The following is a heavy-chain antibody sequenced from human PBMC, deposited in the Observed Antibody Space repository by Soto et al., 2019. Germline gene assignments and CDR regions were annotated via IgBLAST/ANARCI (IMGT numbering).Heavy chain of an antibody. V-gene: IGHV4-4*07. Sequence: PSETLSLTCTVSGGSISTYYWSWIRHPAGKGLEWIGRIYTSGSTNYNPYLKSRVTNSVDTSKNQVSLKLSSVTAADTAVYYCARSATYYDYVWGSYRTQPPDYWGQGTLVTVSS. J-gene: IGHJ4*02. D-gene: IGHD3-16*02. CDR1: GGSISTYY. CDR3: ARSATYYDYVWGSYRTQPPDY. CDR2: IYTSGST.